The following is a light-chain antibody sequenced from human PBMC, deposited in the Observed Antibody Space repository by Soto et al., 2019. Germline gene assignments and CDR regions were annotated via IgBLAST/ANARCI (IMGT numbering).Light chain of an antibody. V-gene: IGKV3-11*01. CDR3: QQRSNWPSLT. Sequence: IVMTQSPATLSVSPGERVTLSCRASQNIYSNIAWYQQRPGQAPRLLINDASNRATGIPARFSGSGSGTDFTLTISSLEPEDFALYYCQQRSNWPSLTFGGGTKVDIK. J-gene: IGKJ4*01. CDR2: DAS. CDR1: QNIYSN.